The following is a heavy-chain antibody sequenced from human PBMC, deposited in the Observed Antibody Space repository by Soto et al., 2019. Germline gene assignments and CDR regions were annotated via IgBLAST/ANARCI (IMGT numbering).Heavy chain of an antibody. J-gene: IGHJ6*02. CDR2: IYPGDSDT. D-gene: IGHD5-12*01. CDR1: GYSFTSYW. Sequence: GESLKISCKGSGYSFTSYWIGWVRQMPGKGLEWMGIIYPGDSDTRYSPSFQGQVTISADKSISTAYLQWSSLKASDTAMYYCAREEGGGYDFPSYYYYGMDVWGQGTTVTVSS. CDR3: AREEGGGYDFPSYYYYGMDV. V-gene: IGHV5-51*01.